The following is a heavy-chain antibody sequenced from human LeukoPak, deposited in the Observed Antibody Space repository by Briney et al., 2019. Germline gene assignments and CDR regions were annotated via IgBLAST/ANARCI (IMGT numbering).Heavy chain of an antibody. V-gene: IGHV3-74*01. CDR3: ARGGDYISFDP. J-gene: IGHJ5*02. CDR1: GFTFSTYR. CDR2: IEGDGSNT. Sequence: NPGGSLRLFCAASGFTFSTYRMHWVRQVPGEDLIWVSRIEGDGSNTTYADSVKGRFTMSRNNGKNALYLQMNSLTAEDTAVYYCARGGDYISFDPWGQGTLVTVPS. D-gene: IGHD4-17*01.